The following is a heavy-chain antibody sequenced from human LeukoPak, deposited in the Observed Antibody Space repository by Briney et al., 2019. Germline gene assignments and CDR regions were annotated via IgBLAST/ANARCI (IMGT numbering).Heavy chain of an antibody. D-gene: IGHD4-17*01. J-gene: IGHJ3*02. CDR3: AKVGDYGDYAHAFDI. CDR2: ISGSGGST. V-gene: IGHV3-23*01. Sequence: GGSLRLSCADSGFTFSSYAMSWVRQAPGKGLEWVSAISGSGGSTYYADSVKGRFTISRDNSKNTLYLQMNSLRAEDTAVYYCAKVGDYGDYAHAFDIRGQGTMVTVSS. CDR1: GFTFSSYA.